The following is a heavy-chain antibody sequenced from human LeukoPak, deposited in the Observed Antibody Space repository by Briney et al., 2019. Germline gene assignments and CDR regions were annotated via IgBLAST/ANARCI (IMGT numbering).Heavy chain of an antibody. Sequence: TGGSLRLSCAVSGFTVSSSYMSWVRQAPGKGLEWVSIIYTGGNTYYADSVKGRFTISRDNSKNTLYLEMNSLRDEDTAVYYCVRDSYGTSWSQGTLVTVSS. CDR2: IYTGGNT. CDR3: VRDSYGTS. CDR1: GFTVSSSY. D-gene: IGHD3-16*01. J-gene: IGHJ5*02. V-gene: IGHV3-66*01.